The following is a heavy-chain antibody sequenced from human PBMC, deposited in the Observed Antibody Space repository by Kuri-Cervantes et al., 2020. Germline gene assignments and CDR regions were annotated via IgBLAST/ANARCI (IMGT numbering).Heavy chain of an antibody. V-gene: IGHV3-48*01. J-gene: IGHJ4*02. CDR1: GFNFRSYS. D-gene: IGHD5-18*01. CDR2: ISGSNKTL. Sequence: GGSLRLSCSASGFNFRSYSMNWVRQAPGKGLEWLSYISGSNKTLYYADSVRGRFTISRDNSKNTLYLQMNSLRAEDTAVYYCAKDLGYSYGFDYWGQGTLVTVSS. CDR3: AKDLGYSYGFDY.